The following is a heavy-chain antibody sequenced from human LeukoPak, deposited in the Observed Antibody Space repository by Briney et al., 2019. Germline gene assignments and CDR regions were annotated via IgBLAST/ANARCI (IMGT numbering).Heavy chain of an antibody. J-gene: IGHJ4*02. CDR3: AKDLAGFGELSPSDY. D-gene: IGHD3-10*01. V-gene: IGHV3-30*18. CDR2: ISYDGSNK. Sequence: GGCLRLSCAASGFTFSSYGMHWVRQAPGKGLEWVAVISYDGSNKYYADSVKGRFTISRDNSKNTLYLQMNSLRAEDTAVYYCAKDLAGFGELSPSDYWGQGTLVTVSS. CDR1: GFTFSSYG.